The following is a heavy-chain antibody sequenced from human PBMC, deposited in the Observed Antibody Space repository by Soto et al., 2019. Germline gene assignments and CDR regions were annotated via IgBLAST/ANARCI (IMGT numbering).Heavy chain of an antibody. Sequence: ASVKVSCKASGYTFTSYAMHWVRQAPGQRLEWMGWINAGNGNTKYSQKFQGRVTITRDTSASTAYMELSSLRSEDMAVYYCARVDTAMATCFDYWGQGTLVTVSS. CDR2: INAGNGNT. CDR1: GYTFTSYA. D-gene: IGHD5-18*01. CDR3: ARVDTAMATCFDY. V-gene: IGHV1-3*01. J-gene: IGHJ4*02.